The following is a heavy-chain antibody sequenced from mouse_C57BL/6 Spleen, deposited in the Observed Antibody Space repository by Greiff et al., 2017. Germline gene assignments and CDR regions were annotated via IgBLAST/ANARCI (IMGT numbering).Heavy chain of an antibody. CDR1: GFTFSSYG. Sequence: EVQLVESGGDLVKPGGSLKLSCAASGFTFSSYGMSWVRQTPDKRLEWVATISSGGSYTYYPDSVKGRFTISRDNAKNTLYLQMSSLKSADTAMYYCARSDGYYVAYWGQGTLVTVSA. V-gene: IGHV5-6*01. D-gene: IGHD2-3*01. J-gene: IGHJ3*01. CDR3: ARSDGYYVAY. CDR2: ISSGGSYT.